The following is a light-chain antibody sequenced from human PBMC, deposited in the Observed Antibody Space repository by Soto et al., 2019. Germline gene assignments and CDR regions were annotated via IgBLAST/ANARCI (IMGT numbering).Light chain of an antibody. CDR2: GAS. CDR1: QSVSSSY. J-gene: IGKJ2*01. Sequence: EIVLTQSPGTLSLSPGERATLSCRASQSVSSSYLAWYQQKPGQAPRLLIYGASSRATGIPDRFSGSGSGTDFTLTISRLEPEDFGVYYCQQYGSSGYTFCQGTKLEIK. V-gene: IGKV3-20*01. CDR3: QQYGSSGYT.